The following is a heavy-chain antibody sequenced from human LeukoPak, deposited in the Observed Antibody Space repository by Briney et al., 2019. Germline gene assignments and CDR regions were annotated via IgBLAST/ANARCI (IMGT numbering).Heavy chain of an antibody. CDR1: GFTFTRAT. V-gene: IGHV1-58*02. CDR2: IVVGSGNT. Sequence: TSVKVSCKASGFTFTRATMQWVRQARGQRLEWIGWIVVGSGNTHYAQKFQERVTITRDMSTSTAYMELSSLRSEDTAVYYCAAVRSSYYYYGMDVWGQGTTVTVSS. D-gene: IGHD6-6*01. CDR3: AAVRSSYYYYGMDV. J-gene: IGHJ6*02.